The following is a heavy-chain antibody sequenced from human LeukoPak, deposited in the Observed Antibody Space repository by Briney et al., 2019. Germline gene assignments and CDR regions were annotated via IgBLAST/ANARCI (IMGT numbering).Heavy chain of an antibody. Sequence: SQTLSLTCAVSGGSISSYYWSWIRQPPGKGLEWIGYIYYSGSTNYNPSLRSRVTISVDTSKNQFSLKLSSVTAAATAVYYCGRSLGGAFDIWGQGTMVTVSS. J-gene: IGHJ3*02. V-gene: IGHV4-59*01. CDR1: GGSISSYY. CDR2: IYYSGST. D-gene: IGHD2-15*01. CDR3: GRSLGGAFDI.